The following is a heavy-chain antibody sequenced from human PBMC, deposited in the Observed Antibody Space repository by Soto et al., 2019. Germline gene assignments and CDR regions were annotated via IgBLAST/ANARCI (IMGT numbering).Heavy chain of an antibody. CDR1: GFTLSDHY. D-gene: IGHD2-15*01. J-gene: IGHJ3*02. CDR3: ARTASCSVNTWFTAFDT. V-gene: IGHV3-72*01. Sequence: PGGSLRLSCAASGFTLSDHYMDWVRQAPGKGLEWVGRTRNKANSYTTEYAASVKGRFTISRDDSQTSLYLQMNSLKTEDTAVYYCARTASCSVNTWFTAFDTWCQENMLTVSS. CDR2: TRNKANSYTT.